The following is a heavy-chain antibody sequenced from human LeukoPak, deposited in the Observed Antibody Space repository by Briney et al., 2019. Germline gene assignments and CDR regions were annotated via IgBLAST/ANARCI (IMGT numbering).Heavy chain of an antibody. J-gene: IGHJ5*02. CDR3: ASHSAEYDILTGYHSYNSFDP. D-gene: IGHD3-9*01. Sequence: SETLSLTCTVSGGSISSSSYYWGWIRQSPGKGLEWIGSAYYSGGPYYDPSLKSRVTISVDTSKNQFSLKLSSVTAADTAVYYCASHSAEYDILTGYHSYNSFDPWGQGILVTVSS. CDR2: AYYSGGP. V-gene: IGHV4-39*01. CDR1: GGSISSSSYY.